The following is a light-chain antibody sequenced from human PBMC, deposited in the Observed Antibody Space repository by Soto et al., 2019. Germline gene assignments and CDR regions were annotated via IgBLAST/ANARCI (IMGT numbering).Light chain of an antibody. CDR2: DAS. J-gene: IGKJ1*01. CDR1: QGISSY. Sequence: DIQMTQSPSSLSASVGDRVSITCRASQGISSYLNWYQQKPGKAPKLLIYDASSLQSGVPSRFSGSGSGTEFALTISSLQPDDFATYYCQQYNTYSWTFGPGTKVDIK. V-gene: IGKV1-5*01. CDR3: QQYNTYSWT.